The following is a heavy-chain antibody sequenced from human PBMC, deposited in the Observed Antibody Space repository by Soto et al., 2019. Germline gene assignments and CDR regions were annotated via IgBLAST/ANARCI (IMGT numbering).Heavy chain of an antibody. D-gene: IGHD6-13*01. CDR2: ISYDGSNK. V-gene: IGHV3-30*18. Sequence: GGSLRLSCAASGFTFSSYGMHWVRQAPGKGLEWVAVISYDGSNKYYADSVKGRFTISRDNSKNTLYLQMNSLRAEDTAVYYCAKDGAAGTGSPSFGLFDYWGQGTLVTVSS. CDR1: GFTFSSYG. J-gene: IGHJ4*02. CDR3: AKDGAAGTGSPSFGLFDY.